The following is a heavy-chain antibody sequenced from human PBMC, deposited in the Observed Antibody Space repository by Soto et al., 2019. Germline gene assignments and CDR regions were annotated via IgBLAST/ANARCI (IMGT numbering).Heavy chain of an antibody. CDR2: INPATGAA. Sequence: QLHLVQSGAVVKKPGASVTVSCSASGYPVTAYYMHWVRQAPGRGLEWMGGINPATGAAKYTQTFRGGVTMTRDPSQSTVFMELSGLTSEDTAVFYCARGGGVGVAGSAAFDMWGQGTLVTVSS. CDR3: ARGGGVGVAGSAAFDM. V-gene: IGHV1-2*02. D-gene: IGHD3-3*01. CDR1: GYPVTAYY. J-gene: IGHJ3*02.